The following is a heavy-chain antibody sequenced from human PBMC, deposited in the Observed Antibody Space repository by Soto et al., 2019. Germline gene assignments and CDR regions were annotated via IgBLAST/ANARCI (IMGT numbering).Heavy chain of an antibody. CDR1: GYTFTSYG. V-gene: IGHV1-18*01. J-gene: IGHJ3*02. CDR3: ARAGGSRDGYKENAFDT. Sequence: ASVKVSCKASGYTFTSYGISWVRQAPGQGLAWMGWISAYNGNTNYAQKLQGRVTMTTDTSTSTAYMELRSLRSGDTAVYYCARAGGSRDGYKENAFDTWGQGTMVTVSS. D-gene: IGHD5-12*01. CDR2: ISAYNGNT.